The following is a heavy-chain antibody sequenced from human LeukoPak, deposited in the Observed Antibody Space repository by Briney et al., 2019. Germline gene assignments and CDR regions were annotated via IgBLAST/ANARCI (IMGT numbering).Heavy chain of an antibody. CDR2: MNHDGSEK. V-gene: IGHV3-7*01. CDR3: ARDFRFLDDY. J-gene: IGHJ4*02. D-gene: IGHD3/OR15-3a*01. CDR1: GFTFSRYW. Sequence: QSGGSLRLSCAASGFTFSRYWMNWVRQAPGKGLEWVANMNHDGSEKYYVDSVKGRFSISRDNAENSLYLEMNSLRAEDTALYYCARDFRFLDDYWGQGTLVTVSS.